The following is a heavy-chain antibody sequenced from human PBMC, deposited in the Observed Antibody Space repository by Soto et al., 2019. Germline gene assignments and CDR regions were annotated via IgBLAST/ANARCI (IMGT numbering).Heavy chain of an antibody. Sequence: QVQLVQSGSEVKKPGASVKVSCKASGYTFTNYPIHWVRQAPGQRPEWMGWIRAANGDTGYSQRFQGRVTITTDTSATTTYMELSSLTSEDTAVYYCARGYADPSFSGNVYWGQGTHVSVSS. J-gene: IGHJ4*02. CDR3: ARGYADPSFSGNVY. CDR2: IRAANGDT. D-gene: IGHD5-18*01. CDR1: GYTFTNYP. V-gene: IGHV1-3*01.